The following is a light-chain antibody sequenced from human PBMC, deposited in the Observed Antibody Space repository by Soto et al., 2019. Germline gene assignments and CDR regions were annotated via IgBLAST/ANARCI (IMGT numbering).Light chain of an antibody. V-gene: IGLV2-14*01. Sequence: QSVLTEPACVSGSRGESITISFTGTSRDGGGYNWVSWYQQPPGKAPKLMIYEVSHRPSGVSTRLSGSTSGNTASLTISGLPAEHAADYYCSSYTSRSPLYVFGTGTKVTVL. CDR1: SRDGGGYNW. CDR3: SSYTSRSPLYV. CDR2: EVS. J-gene: IGLJ1*01.